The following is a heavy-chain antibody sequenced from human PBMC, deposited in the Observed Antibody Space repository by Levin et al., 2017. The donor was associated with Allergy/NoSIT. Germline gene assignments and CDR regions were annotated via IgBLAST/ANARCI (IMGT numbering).Heavy chain of an antibody. J-gene: IGHJ3*02. CDR2: LSYDGSNK. CDR3: AKVRRHIVVVTATPLDAFDI. CDR1: GFTFSSYG. D-gene: IGHD2-21*02. Sequence: GESLKISCAASGFTFSSYGMHWVRQAPGKVLEWVAVLSYDGSNKYYADSVKGRFTISRDNSKNTMYLQMNSLRAEDTAVYYCAKVRRHIVVVTATPLDAFDIWGQGTMVTVSS. V-gene: IGHV3-30*18.